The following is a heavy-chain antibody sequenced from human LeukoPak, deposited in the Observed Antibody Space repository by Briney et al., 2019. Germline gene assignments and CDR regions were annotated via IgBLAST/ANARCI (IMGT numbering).Heavy chain of an antibody. CDR3: ATSPYCSSTSCYTAYYYYYMDV. CDR2: FDPEDGET. J-gene: IGHJ6*03. V-gene: IGHV1-24*01. Sequence: GASVKVSCKASGYTFTGYYMHWVRQASGQGLEWMGGFDPEDGETIYAQKFQGRVTMTEDTSTDTAYMELSSLRSEDTAVYYCATSPYCSSTSCYTAYYYYYMDVWGKGTTVTVSS. D-gene: IGHD2-2*02. CDR1: GYTFTGYY.